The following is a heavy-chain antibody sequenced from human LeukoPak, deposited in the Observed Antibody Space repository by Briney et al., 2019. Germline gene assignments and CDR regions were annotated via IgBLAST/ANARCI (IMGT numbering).Heavy chain of an antibody. D-gene: IGHD4-17*01. CDR3: VRSMTTVTTGPGSY. J-gene: IGHJ4*02. CDR2: ISAYNGNT. Sequence: ASMKVSCKASNYTFNNYGINWVRQAPGQGLEWMGWISAYNGNTNYARKLQGRVTMTTDTSTSTAYMELRSLRSDDTAVYYCVRSMTTVTTGPGSYWGQGTLVTVSS. V-gene: IGHV1-18*01. CDR1: NYTFNNYG.